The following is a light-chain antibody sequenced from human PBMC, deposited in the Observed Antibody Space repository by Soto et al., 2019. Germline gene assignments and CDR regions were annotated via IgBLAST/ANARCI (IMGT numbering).Light chain of an antibody. CDR1: QSISNH. CDR2: WAS. J-gene: IGKJ4*01. Sequence: DIKMTQSLSSLSATVEDRVIITCRASQSISNHLNWYQQKPGQPPKLLLSWASARESGVPERFTGSGSGTLFTLSINSLQAEDVAAYYCQQYYTLPLTFGGGSKVDI. V-gene: IGKV1-27*01. CDR3: QQYYTLPLT.